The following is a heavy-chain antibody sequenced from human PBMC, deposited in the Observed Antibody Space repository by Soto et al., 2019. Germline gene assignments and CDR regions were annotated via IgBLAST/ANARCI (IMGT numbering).Heavy chain of an antibody. V-gene: IGHV4-34*01. J-gene: IGHJ6*02. CDR1: GGSFSGYY. Sequence: SETLSPTFAVYGGSFSGYYWSWIRQPPGKGLEWVGEINPSGSTNYNPSLKSRFTISVDPSKNQSSLKLSSVTAADTAVSYCARGPVSYHGSGGYCYSSCGMDGWGQGTTVTVSS. D-gene: IGHD3-10*01. CDR2: INPSGST. CDR3: ARGPVSYHGSGGYCYSSCGMDG.